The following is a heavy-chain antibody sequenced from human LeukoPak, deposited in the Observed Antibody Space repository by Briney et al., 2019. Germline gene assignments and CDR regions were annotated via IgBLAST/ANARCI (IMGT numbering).Heavy chain of an antibody. D-gene: IGHD6-25*01. CDR1: GYSISSGYY. CDR3: ARARGTEAIDY. V-gene: IGHV4-38-2*02. CDR2: IYHSGST. Sequence: SETLSLTCTVSGYSISSGYYWGWIQQPPGKGLEWIGSIYHSGSTYYNPTLKSRVTISVDTSKNQFSLKLTSVTAADTAVYYCARARGTEAIDYWSQGTPVTVSS. J-gene: IGHJ4*02.